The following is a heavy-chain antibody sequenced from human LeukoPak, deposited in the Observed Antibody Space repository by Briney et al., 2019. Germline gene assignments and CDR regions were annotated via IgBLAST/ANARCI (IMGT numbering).Heavy chain of an antibody. V-gene: IGHV3-11*04. CDR3: ARARDGYNRGTFFDY. CDR2: ISSSGSSI. J-gene: IGHJ4*02. Sequence: GGGLRLSRAASLFTFSDYYISWIRPAPGKGGEGVSYISSSGSSIYYADSVKGRFTISRDNAKNSLYLQMNSLRGEDTAVYYCARARDGYNRGTFFDYWGQGTLVTVSS. CDR1: LFTFSDYY. D-gene: IGHD5-24*01.